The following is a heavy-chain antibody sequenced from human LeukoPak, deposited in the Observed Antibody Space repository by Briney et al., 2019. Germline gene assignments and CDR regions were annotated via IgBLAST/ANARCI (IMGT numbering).Heavy chain of an antibody. J-gene: IGHJ6*02. V-gene: IGHV4-4*07. Sequence: PSETLSLTCGVSGDSIITYYWSWIRQPAGEGLEWIGRIYSTGSTNYNPSLKSRVTMSVDTSKNQFSLKLSSVTAADTAVYYCAGFDYYYYGMDVWGQGTTVTVSS. CDR3: AGFDYYYYGMDV. CDR1: GDSIITYY. CDR2: IYSTGST.